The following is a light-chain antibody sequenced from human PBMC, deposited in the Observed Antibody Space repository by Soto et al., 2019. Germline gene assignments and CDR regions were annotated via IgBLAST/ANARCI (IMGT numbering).Light chain of an antibody. CDR2: SDI. CDR1: NSNIGAGYD. Sequence: QSVLTQPPSVSGAPGQRVTISCTGSNSNIGAGYDVHWYQQFPGTAPKLLIFSDINRPSGVPARFSASKSGSSASLAISGLQAEDEADYYCQSYDSVLSASVFGGGTKLTVL. J-gene: IGLJ2*01. CDR3: QSYDSVLSASV. V-gene: IGLV1-40*01.